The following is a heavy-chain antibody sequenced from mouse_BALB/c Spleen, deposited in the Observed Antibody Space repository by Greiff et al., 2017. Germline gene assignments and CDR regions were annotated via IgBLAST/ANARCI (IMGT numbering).Heavy chain of an antibody. D-gene: IGHD2-4*01. J-gene: IGHJ2*01. V-gene: IGHV3-6*02. CDR1: GYSITSGYY. Sequence: DVQLQESGPGLVKPSQSLSLTCSVTGYSITSGYYWNWIRQFPGNKLEWMGYISYDGSNNYNPSLKNRISITRDTSKNQFFLKLNSVTTEDTATYYCARGGGYDYDDFDYWGQGTTLTVSS. CDR2: ISYDGSN. CDR3: ARGGGYDYDDFDY.